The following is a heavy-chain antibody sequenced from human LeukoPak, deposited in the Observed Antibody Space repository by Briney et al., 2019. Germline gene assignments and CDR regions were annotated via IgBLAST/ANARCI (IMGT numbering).Heavy chain of an antibody. D-gene: IGHD1-20*01. CDR2: IGPSGTTL. J-gene: IGHJ4*02. CDR3: ARASYNWN. V-gene: IGHV3-11*01. CDR1: GFTFSDYL. Sequence: PGGSLRLSCAASGFTFSDYLISWVRQAPGEGVEWVSYIGPSGTTLYYADSVKGRFTISRDDAKNSLYLQLSSLRAEDTAVYYCARASYNWNWGQGTPVTVSS.